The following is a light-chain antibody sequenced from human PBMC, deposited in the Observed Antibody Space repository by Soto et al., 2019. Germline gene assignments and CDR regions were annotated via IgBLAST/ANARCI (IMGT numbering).Light chain of an antibody. CDR2: GAS. Sequence: ENVFTQSPGTLSFSPGGRAPPSCRARQSVSSNYLAWYQQKPGQAPRLLIFGASSRASGIPDRFSGSGSGTDFTLTIGRLEPEDFAVYYCQQYGRSPATFGQGTKVDIK. CDR3: QQYGRSPAT. J-gene: IGKJ1*01. V-gene: IGKV3-20*01. CDR1: QSVSSNY.